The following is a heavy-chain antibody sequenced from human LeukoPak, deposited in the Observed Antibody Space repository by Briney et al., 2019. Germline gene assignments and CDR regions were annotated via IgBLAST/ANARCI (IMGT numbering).Heavy chain of an antibody. J-gene: IGHJ4*02. D-gene: IGHD3-10*01. CDR2: ISGGGGST. CDR3: AKDRPYYDSVSYIFDY. V-gene: IGHV3-23*01. CDR1: GFTFSSYA. Sequence: GGSLRLSCAASGFTFSSYAMSWVRQAPGKGLEWVSAISGGGGSTYYADSVKGRFTISRDNSKNTLYLQMNSLRAEDTAVYYCAKDRPYYDSVSYIFDYWGQGTLVTVSS.